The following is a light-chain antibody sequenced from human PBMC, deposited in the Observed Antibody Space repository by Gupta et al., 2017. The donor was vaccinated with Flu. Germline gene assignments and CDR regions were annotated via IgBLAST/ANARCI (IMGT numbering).Light chain of an antibody. CDR2: AAS. V-gene: IGKV1-12*01. CDR1: W. J-gene: IGKJ1*01. CDR3: QRTDNFPWT. Sequence: WLAWYQQQPGKAPKLLMSAASSLESGVPTRFSGSGSGTDFTLTIRRLQPEDFATYYCQRTDNFPWTFGQGTTVELK.